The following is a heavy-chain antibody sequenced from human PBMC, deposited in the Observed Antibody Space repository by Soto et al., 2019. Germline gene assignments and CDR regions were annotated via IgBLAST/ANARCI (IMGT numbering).Heavy chain of an antibody. CDR3: AIRGSGSYYDY. V-gene: IGHV3-23*01. Sequence: EVQLLESGGGLVQPGGSLRLSCAASGFTFSSYAMMWFRQAPVKGLEWVSAISGSGGSTSYADSVKGRFTISTDNSKNTPYLQMNSVSAEDTAVYYCAIRGSGSYYDYWGQGTMVTVSS. CDR1: GFTFSSYA. CDR2: ISGSGGST. J-gene: IGHJ4*02. D-gene: IGHD1-26*01.